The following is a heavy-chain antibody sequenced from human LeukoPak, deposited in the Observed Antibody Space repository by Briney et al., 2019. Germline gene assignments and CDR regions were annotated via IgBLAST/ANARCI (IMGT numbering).Heavy chain of an antibody. CDR2: IYSGGST. CDR1: GFPVSSNY. J-gene: IGHJ3*02. CDR3: ARDRLYYDSSGYYHDAFDI. V-gene: IGHV3-66*02. Sequence: GGSLRLSCAASGFPVSSNYMSWVRQAPGKGLEWVSVIYSGGSTYYADSVKGRFTISRDNSKNTLYLQMNSLRAEDTAVYYCARDRLYYDSSGYYHDAFDIWGQGTMVTVSS. D-gene: IGHD3-22*01.